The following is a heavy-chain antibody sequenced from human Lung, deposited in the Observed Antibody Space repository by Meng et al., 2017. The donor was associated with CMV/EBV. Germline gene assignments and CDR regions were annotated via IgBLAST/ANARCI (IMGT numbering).Heavy chain of an antibody. Sequence: SETLSLXCTVSDYSISSGFYWGCVRQPPGKGLEWIGSIHHTGSSYYNPSLKSRVTLSVDTSKNQFSLKVTSVTAADTAVYYCARGIFGVVGYWGQGTRVTVAS. CDR1: DYSISSGFY. CDR3: ARGIFGVVGY. CDR2: IHHTGSS. V-gene: IGHV4-38-2*02. J-gene: IGHJ4*01. D-gene: IGHD3-3*01.